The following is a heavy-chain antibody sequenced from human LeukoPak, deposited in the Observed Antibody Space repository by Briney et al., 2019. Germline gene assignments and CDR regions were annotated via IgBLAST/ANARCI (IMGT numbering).Heavy chain of an antibody. CDR2: ISANGDST. Sequence: SGGSLRLSCAASGLTFSNYAMSWVRQAPEKGLEWVSSISANGDSTYYADSVRGLFTISRDNSKKTLYLQLNSLRVEDTAIYYCAKNVVIGGQGTLVTVSS. CDR1: GLTFSNYA. D-gene: IGHD2-2*01. V-gene: IGHV3-23*01. CDR3: AKNVVI. J-gene: IGHJ4*02.